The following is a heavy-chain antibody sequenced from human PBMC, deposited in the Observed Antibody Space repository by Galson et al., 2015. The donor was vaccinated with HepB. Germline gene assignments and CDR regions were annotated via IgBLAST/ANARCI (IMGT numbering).Heavy chain of an antibody. CDR2: ISDSGGGT. V-gene: IGHV3-23*01. Sequence: SLRLSCAASRFAFSSYAMSWVRQAPRKGLEWVSSISDSGGGTYYADSVKGRFSISRDNSKNTLYLQMNSLRAEDTALYFCAKGGRSSSWYAYDYWGQGTLVTVSS. D-gene: IGHD6-13*01. CDR1: RFAFSSYA. CDR3: AKGGRSSSWYAYDY. J-gene: IGHJ4*02.